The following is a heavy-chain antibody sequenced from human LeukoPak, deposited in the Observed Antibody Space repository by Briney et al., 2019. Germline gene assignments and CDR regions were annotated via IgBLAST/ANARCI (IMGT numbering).Heavy chain of an antibody. Sequence: SETLSLTCTVSGGSISSSSYYWGWIRQPPGKGLEWIGSIYYSGSTYYNPSLKSRVTISVDTSKNQFSLKLSPVTAADTAVYYCASRLFWSDYWGQGTLVTVSS. D-gene: IGHD3-3*01. CDR1: GGSISSSSYY. CDR2: IYYSGST. V-gene: IGHV4-39*07. CDR3: ASRLFWSDY. J-gene: IGHJ4*02.